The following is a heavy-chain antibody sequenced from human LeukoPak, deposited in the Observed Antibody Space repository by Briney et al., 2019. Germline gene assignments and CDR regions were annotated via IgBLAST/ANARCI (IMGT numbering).Heavy chain of an antibody. CDR2: ISYDGSNK. CDR3: ARAVSYYGSVSYYYMDV. J-gene: IGHJ6*03. CDR1: GFTFSSYE. D-gene: IGHD3-10*01. Sequence: PGGSLRLSCAASGFTFSSYEMNWVRQAPGKGLEWVAVISYDGSNKYYADSVKGRFTISRDNAKNTLYLQMNSLRAEDTAVYYCARAVSYYGSVSYYYMDVWGKGTTVTISS. V-gene: IGHV3-30*03.